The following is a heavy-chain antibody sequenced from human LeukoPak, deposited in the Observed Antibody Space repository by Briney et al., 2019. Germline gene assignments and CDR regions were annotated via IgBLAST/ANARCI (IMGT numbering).Heavy chain of an antibody. Sequence: SETLSLTCTVSGGSISSYYWSWLRQPAGKGLEWIGRIYTSGSTNYNPSLKSRVTMSVDTSKNQFSLKLSSVTAADTAVYYCAREGYDILTGYYYFDYWGQGTLVTVSS. J-gene: IGHJ4*02. V-gene: IGHV4-4*07. CDR2: IYTSGST. D-gene: IGHD3-9*01. CDR1: GGSISSYY. CDR3: AREGYDILTGYYYFDY.